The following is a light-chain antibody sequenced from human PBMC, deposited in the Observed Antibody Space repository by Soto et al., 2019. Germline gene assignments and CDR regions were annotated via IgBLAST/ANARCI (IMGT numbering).Light chain of an antibody. CDR3: QQYNTYSFT. CDR2: KAS. V-gene: IGKV1-5*03. Sequence: DIQMTQSPSTLSASVGDRVTITCRASQNINDWLAWYQQKPGKAPRLLIYKASTLESGVPSRFSGSGFGTEFTLTSSSLQPDDFATYYCQQYNTYSFTFGPGAKVEIK. CDR1: QNINDW. J-gene: IGKJ3*01.